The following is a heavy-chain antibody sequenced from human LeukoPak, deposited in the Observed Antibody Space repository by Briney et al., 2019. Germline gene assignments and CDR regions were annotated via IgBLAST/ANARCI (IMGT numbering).Heavy chain of an antibody. CDR3: ARDSSGSYYYY. V-gene: IGHV3-30-3*01. CDR1: GFTFSTHA. J-gene: IGHJ4*02. Sequence: GGSLRLSCAASGFTFSTHAIHWVRQAPGKGLEWVAVMSYDGNKKYYADSVKGRFTISRDNSKNTLYLQMNSLRAEDTAVYYCARDSSGSYYYYWGQGTLVTVSS. CDR2: MSYDGNKK. D-gene: IGHD1-26*01.